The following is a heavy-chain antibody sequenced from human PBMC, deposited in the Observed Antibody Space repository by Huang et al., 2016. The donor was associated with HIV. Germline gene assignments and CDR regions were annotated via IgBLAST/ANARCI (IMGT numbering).Heavy chain of an antibody. CDR2: IYYSWTT. CDR1: GDSINSNTFY. Sequence: LQESGPGLVGPSETLSLTCAVSGDSINSNTFYWGWIRRPPGKALEWIGSIYYSWTTYYNPALKMRARIAVDASKHRIFLHLRSVTAADTGVYYCARTGVAVSDDPEYFQHWGQGALVTIS. J-gene: IGHJ1*01. V-gene: IGHV4-39*02. CDR3: ARTGVAVSDDPEYFQH. D-gene: IGHD3-3*01.